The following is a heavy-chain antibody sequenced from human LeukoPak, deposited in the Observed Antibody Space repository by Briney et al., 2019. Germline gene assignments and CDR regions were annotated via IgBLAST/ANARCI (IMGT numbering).Heavy chain of an antibody. CDR2: ISAYNGNT. V-gene: IGHV1-18*01. D-gene: IGHD6-13*01. J-gene: IGHJ5*02. Sequence: ASVKVSCKASGYTFTSDGVSWVRQAPGQGLEWMGWISAYNGNTNYAQKFRGRVTMTTDTSTSTAYMELRSLRSDDTAVYFCARDVAAAGTDNWFDPWGQGTLVTVSS. CDR3: ARDVAAAGTDNWFDP. CDR1: GYTFTSDG.